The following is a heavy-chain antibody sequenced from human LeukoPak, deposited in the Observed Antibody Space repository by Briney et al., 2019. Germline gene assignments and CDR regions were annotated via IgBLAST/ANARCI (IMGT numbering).Heavy chain of an antibody. CDR2: ISYDGSNK. Sequence: GRSLRLSCAASGFTFSSYGMHWVRQAPGKGLEWVAVISYDGSNKYYADSVKGRFTISRDNSKNTLYLQMNSLRAEDTAVYYCASGPSSTRYWGRGTLVTVSS. CDR3: ASGPSSTRY. J-gene: IGHJ4*02. V-gene: IGHV3-30*03. CDR1: GFTFSSYG. D-gene: IGHD2-2*01.